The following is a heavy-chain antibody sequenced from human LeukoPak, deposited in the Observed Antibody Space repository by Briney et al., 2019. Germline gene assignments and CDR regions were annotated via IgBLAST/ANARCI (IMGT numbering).Heavy chain of an antibody. CDR1: GGSFSGYY. Sequence: SETLSLTCAVYGGSFSGYYWSWIRQPPGKGLEWIGEINHSGSTNYNPSLKSRVTISVDTSKNQFSLKLSSVTAADTAVYYCARVYDFWSGMHAFDIWGRGTMVTVSS. CDR2: INHSGST. J-gene: IGHJ3*02. V-gene: IGHV4-34*01. D-gene: IGHD3-3*01. CDR3: ARVYDFWSGMHAFDI.